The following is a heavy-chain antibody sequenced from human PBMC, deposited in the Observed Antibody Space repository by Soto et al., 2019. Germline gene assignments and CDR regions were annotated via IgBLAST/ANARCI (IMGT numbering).Heavy chain of an antibody. CDR2: VSEGGGNT. J-gene: IGHJ5*02. CDR3: GGVSVGS. V-gene: IGHV3-23*03. D-gene: IGHD6-19*01. Sequence: GGSLRLSCAASGFTFSDYAMHWVRQAPGKGLEWVSVVSEGGGNTYYADSVKGRFTISRDNSKNTLYLQMSSLRAEDTAVYYCGGVSVGSWGQGTLVTVSS. CDR1: GFTFSDYA.